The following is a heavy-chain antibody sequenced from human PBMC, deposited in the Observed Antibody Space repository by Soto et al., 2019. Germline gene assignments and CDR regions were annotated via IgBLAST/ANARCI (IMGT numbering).Heavy chain of an antibody. CDR3: ARDKSKGVVAAPYGMDV. D-gene: IGHD2-15*01. J-gene: IGHJ6*02. Sequence: SVKVSCKASGGTFSSYAISWVRQAPGQGLEWMGGIIPIFGTANYAQKFQGRVTITADESTSTAYMELSSLRSEDTAVYYCARDKSKGVVAAPYGMDVCGQGTTVTVS. V-gene: IGHV1-69*13. CDR2: IIPIFGTA. CDR1: GGTFSSYA.